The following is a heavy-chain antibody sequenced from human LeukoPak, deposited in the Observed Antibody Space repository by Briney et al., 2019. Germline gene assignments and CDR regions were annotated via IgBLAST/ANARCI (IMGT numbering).Heavy chain of an antibody. J-gene: IGHJ4*02. CDR1: GFTFSSYA. Sequence: GGSLRLSCVASGFTFSSYAMSWVRQAPGKGLEWVSSISGSGANTHYADSVKGRFTISRDNPKNTVHLQMNRLRAEDTAVYYCAKLEPVLRYFDWSLTHFFDYWGQGTLVTVSS. V-gene: IGHV3-23*01. D-gene: IGHD3-9*01. CDR2: ISGSGANT. CDR3: AKLEPVLRYFDWSLTHFFDY.